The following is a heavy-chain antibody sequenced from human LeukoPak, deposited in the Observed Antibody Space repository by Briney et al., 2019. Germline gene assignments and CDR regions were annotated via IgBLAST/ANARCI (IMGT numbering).Heavy chain of an antibody. V-gene: IGHV4-4*07. Sequence: SETLSLTCTVSGGSISSYYWSWIRQPTGKGLEWIGRIYTSGSTNYNPSLKSRVTMSVDTSKNQFSLKLSPVTAADTAVYYCARGGVISAFNIWGQGTMVTVSS. CDR2: IYTSGST. CDR1: GGSISSYY. CDR3: ARGGVISAFNI. J-gene: IGHJ3*02. D-gene: IGHD3-16*02.